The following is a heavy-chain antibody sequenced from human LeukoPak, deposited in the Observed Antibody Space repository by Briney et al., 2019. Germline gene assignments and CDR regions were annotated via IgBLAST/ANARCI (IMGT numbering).Heavy chain of an antibody. CDR1: GFTVSSNY. J-gene: IGHJ4*02. D-gene: IGHD3-16*02. CDR3: ARDQHTSYYDYVWGSYRSNAVDY. Sequence: GGSLRLSCAASGFTVSSNYMSWVRQAPGKGLEWVSVIYSGGSTYYADSVKGRFTISRDNAKNSLYLQMNSLRAEDTAVYYCARDQHTSYYDYVWGSYRSNAVDYWGQGTLVTVSS. CDR2: IYSGGST. V-gene: IGHV3-53*01.